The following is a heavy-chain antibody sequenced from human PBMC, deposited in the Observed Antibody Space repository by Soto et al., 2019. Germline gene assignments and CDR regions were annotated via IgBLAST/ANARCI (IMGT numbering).Heavy chain of an antibody. CDR3: ARRSGGRQVDI. J-gene: IGHJ3*02. D-gene: IGHD2-15*01. CDR2: IYYSGST. V-gene: IGHV4-31*03. CDR1: GGSISSGGYY. Sequence: SETLSLTCTVSGGSISSGGYYWSWIRQHPGKGLEWIGYIYYSGSTYYNPSLKSRVTISVDTSKNQFSLKLGSVTAADTAVYYCARRSGGRQVDIWGQGTMVTVSS.